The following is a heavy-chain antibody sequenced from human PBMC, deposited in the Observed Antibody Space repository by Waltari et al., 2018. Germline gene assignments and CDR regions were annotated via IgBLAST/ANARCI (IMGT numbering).Heavy chain of an antibody. CDR1: GFTFSSYW. V-gene: IGHV3-74*01. CDR2: INTDGSST. J-gene: IGHJ6*03. Sequence: EVQLVESGGGLVQPGGSLRLSCAASGFTFSSYWMHWVRQAPGKGLVWVSRINTDGSSTSYADSVKGRFTISRDNAKNTLYLQMNSLRAEDTAVYYCARAASTPGYYYYYYMDVWGKGTTVTVSS. D-gene: IGHD2-2*01. CDR3: ARAASTPGYYYYYYMDV.